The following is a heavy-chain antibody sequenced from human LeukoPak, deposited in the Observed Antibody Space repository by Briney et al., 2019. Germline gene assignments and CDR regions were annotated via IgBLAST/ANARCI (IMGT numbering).Heavy chain of an antibody. D-gene: IGHD6-13*01. CDR3: AKGGIIPAAVFDF. CDR1: GFTFEDYA. Sequence: GGSLRLSCAASGFTFEDYAMHWVRQVPGKGLEWVSHISRDSVDVAYAESVKGRFTISRDNAKNSLFLQMNGLRPEDTALYYCAKGGIIPAAVFDFWGQGTLVAVS. V-gene: IGHV3-9*01. CDR2: ISRDSVDV. J-gene: IGHJ4*02.